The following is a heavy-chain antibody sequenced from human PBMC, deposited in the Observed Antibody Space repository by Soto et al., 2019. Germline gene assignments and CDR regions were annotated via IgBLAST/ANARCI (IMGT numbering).Heavy chain of an antibody. CDR3: ARAGIVVRGVTAHFDY. Sequence: QVQLVESGGGVVQPGRSLRLSCAANRFTFSSFARHWVRQAPGKGLEWVAVISYDGSNKYYADSVKGRFTISRDNSKNTLYLQMNSLRAEDTAVYYCARAGIVVRGVTAHFDYWGQGTLVTVSS. CDR1: RFTFSSFA. D-gene: IGHD3-10*01. J-gene: IGHJ4*02. CDR2: ISYDGSNK. V-gene: IGHV3-30-3*01.